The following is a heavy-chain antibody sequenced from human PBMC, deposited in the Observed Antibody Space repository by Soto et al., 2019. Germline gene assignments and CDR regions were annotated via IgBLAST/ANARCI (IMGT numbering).Heavy chain of an antibody. CDR1: GGTFSSYA. V-gene: IGHV1-69*12. CDR2: IIPIFGTA. Sequence: QVQLVQSGAEVKKPGSSVKVSCKASGGTFSSYAISWVRQAPGQGLEWMGGIIPIFGTANYAQKFQGRVTITADEPPSTAYMELSSLRSEDTAVYSCASPPKPLYYYYGMDVWGQGTKVTVSS. J-gene: IGHJ6*02. CDR3: ASPPKPLYYYYGMDV.